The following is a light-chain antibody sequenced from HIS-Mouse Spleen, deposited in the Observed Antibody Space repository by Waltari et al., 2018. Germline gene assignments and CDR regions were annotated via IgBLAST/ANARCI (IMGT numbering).Light chain of an antibody. Sequence: SHVLTQPSSVSVSPGQKASITCSGDTLGDKYACWYQQKPGQSPVLVIYQDSKRPSGIPERFSGSNSGNTATLTISGTQAMDEADYYCQAWDSSTVVFGGGTKLTVL. J-gene: IGLJ2*01. CDR3: QAWDSSTVV. V-gene: IGLV3-1*01. CDR1: TLGDKY. CDR2: QDS.